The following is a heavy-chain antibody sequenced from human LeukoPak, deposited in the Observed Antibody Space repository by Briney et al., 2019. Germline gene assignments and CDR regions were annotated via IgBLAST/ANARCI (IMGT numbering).Heavy chain of an antibody. CDR3: ARYGYSYGLDC. V-gene: IGHV1-18*01. CDR2: ISAYNGNT. D-gene: IGHD5-18*01. J-gene: IGHJ4*02. CDR1: GYTFTSYG. Sequence: ASVKVSCKASGYTFTSYGISWVRQAPGQGLEWMGWISAYNGNTNYAPKLQGRVTMTTDTSTSSAYMDLRSLRSDDTAVYYCARYGYSYGLDCWGQGTLVTVSS.